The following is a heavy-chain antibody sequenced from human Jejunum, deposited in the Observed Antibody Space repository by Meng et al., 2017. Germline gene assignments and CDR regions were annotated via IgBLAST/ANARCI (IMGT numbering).Heavy chain of an antibody. D-gene: IGHD1-26*01. Sequence: LRLSCAASGFTVSSNYMSWVRQAPGKGLEWVSVIYSGGSTYYADSVKGRFTISRDNSKNTLYLQMNSLRAEDTAVYYCARDLVSGSGAKTTDYYYYYGMDVWGQGTTVTVSS. V-gene: IGHV3-66*02. CDR2: IYSGGST. J-gene: IGHJ6*02. CDR3: ARDLVSGSGAKTTDYYYYYGMDV. CDR1: GFTVSSNY.